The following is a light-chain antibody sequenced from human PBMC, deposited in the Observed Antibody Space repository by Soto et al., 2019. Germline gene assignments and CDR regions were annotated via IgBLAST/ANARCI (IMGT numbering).Light chain of an antibody. CDR2: GAS. CDR1: QSVSRSY. J-gene: IGKJ1*01. V-gene: IGKV3-20*01. CDR3: QQYGGSPWT. Sequence: EIVLTQSPGTLSLSPGERATLSCRAGQSVSRSYLAWYQQKPGQAPRLLIYGASSRATGIPDRFSGSGSGTDFTLTISRLDPEDFAVYYCQQYGGSPWTFGQGTKVEIK.